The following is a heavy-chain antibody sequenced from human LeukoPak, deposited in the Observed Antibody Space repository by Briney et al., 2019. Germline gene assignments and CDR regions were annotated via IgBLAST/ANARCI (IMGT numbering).Heavy chain of an antibody. J-gene: IGHJ3*02. Sequence: GGSLRLSCAASGFTFSSYEMNWVRQAPGKGLEWVSFISSSGGTKHYADSVKGRFTISRDNAKNSLHLQMNSLRAEDTAVYYCARDRIVGATGDAFDIWGQGTMVTVSS. CDR3: ARDRIVGATGDAFDI. CDR2: ISSSGGTK. V-gene: IGHV3-48*03. D-gene: IGHD1-26*01. CDR1: GFTFSSYE.